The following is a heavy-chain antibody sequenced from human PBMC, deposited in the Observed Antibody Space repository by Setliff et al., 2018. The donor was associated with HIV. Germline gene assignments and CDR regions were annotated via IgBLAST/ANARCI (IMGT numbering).Heavy chain of an antibody. V-gene: IGHV5-51*01. CDR2: IYPGDSDT. CDR1: GYSFTSYW. D-gene: IGHD3-22*01. J-gene: IGHJ3*02. CDR3: ARQRRYVYDTTAGAFEI. Sequence: GESLKISCKGSGYSFTSYWIGWVRQMPGKGLEWMGIIYPGDSDTRYSPSFQGQVTISADKSISTAYLQWSSLKASDTAMYYCARQRRYVYDTTAGAFEIWGQGTMVTVSS.